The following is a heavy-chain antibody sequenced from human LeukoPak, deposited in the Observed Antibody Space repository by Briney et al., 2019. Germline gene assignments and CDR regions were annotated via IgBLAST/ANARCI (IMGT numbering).Heavy chain of an antibody. V-gene: IGHV1-2*02. CDR1: GYTLTGFY. D-gene: IGHD3-10*01. CDR2: INPNSGGT. Sequence: ASVKVSCKASGYTLTGFYMHWVRQAPRQGPEWMGWINPNSGGTNYAQKFQGRVTMTRDTSISTAYMELSRLRSDDTAVYYCARERSGGFDIWGQGTMVTVSS. CDR3: ARERSGGFDI. J-gene: IGHJ3*02.